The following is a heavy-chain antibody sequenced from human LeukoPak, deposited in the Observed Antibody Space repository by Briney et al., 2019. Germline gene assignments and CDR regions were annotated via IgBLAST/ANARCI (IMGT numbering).Heavy chain of an antibody. V-gene: IGHV3-21*01. J-gene: IGHJ4*02. CDR3: ARVISGWLGGY. D-gene: IGHD5-24*01. CDR1: GFTLTTYA. CDR2: ISSSSSYI. Sequence: PGGSLRLSCATSGFTLTTYAMSWVRQAPGKGLEWVSSISSSSSYIYYADSVKGRFTISRDNAKNSLYLQMNSLRAEDTAVYYCARVISGWLGGYWGQGTLVTVSS.